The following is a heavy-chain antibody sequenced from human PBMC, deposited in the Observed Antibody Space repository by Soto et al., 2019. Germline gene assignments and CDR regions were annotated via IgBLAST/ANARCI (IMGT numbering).Heavy chain of an antibody. CDR3: ARVNLGYCSGGSCYPGGPHWFDP. CDR1: GGSISSGGYS. V-gene: IGHV4-30-2*01. J-gene: IGHJ5*02. D-gene: IGHD2-15*01. Sequence: PSETLSLTCAVSGGSISSGGYSWSWIRQPPGKGLEWIGYIYHSGSTYYNPSLKSRVTISVDRSKNQFSLKLSSVTAADTAVYYCARVNLGYCSGGSCYPGGPHWFDPWGQGTLVTVSS. CDR2: IYHSGST.